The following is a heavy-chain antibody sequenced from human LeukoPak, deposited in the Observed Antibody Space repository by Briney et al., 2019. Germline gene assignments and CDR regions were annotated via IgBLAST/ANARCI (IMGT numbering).Heavy chain of an antibody. CDR1: GFPFSKNA. D-gene: IGHD3-10*01. J-gene: IGHJ4*02. CDR2: IGGSGGST. CDR3: AKYRGFGDSYDS. Sequence: GESLRLPCAASGFPFSKNAMSWVRQAPGKGLEWVSSIGGSGGSTYYADAVKGRFTISRDTSKNTLYLQMNSLRAEDAAVYYCAKYRGFGDSYDSWGQGTLVTVSS. V-gene: IGHV3-23*01.